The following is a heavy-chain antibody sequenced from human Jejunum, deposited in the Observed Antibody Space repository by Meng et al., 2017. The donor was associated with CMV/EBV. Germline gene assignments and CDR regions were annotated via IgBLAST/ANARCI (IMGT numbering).Heavy chain of an antibody. D-gene: IGHD5-18*01. CDR3: ARQGARREDTRKVSYGEFDY. V-gene: IGHV4-39*01. Sequence: NDYWGWIRQPPGKGLEWIGSIYYSGSTYYNPSLKSRVIISLDTSKNQFSLSLTSVTAADTALYYCARQGARREDTRKVSYGEFDYWGQGTLVTVSS. CDR2: IYYSGST. CDR1: NDY. J-gene: IGHJ4*02.